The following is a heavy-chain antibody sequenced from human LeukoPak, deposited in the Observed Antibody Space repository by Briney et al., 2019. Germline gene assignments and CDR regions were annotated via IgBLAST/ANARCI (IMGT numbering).Heavy chain of an antibody. J-gene: IGHJ4*02. CDR1: GFTFSTYA. Sequence: GGSLRLSCAASGFTFSTYAMHWARQAPGKGPEWVAVISYDGRDKYYADSVKGRFTISRDNSKNTLYLQMDSLRAEDTAMYYCARSLGGGDWYFDYWGQGTLVTVSS. CDR3: ARSLGGGDWYFDY. D-gene: IGHD2-21*01. V-gene: IGHV3-30*04. CDR2: ISYDGRDK.